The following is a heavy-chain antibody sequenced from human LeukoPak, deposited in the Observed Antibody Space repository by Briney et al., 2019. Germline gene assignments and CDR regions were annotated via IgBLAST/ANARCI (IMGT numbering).Heavy chain of an antibody. CDR2: IYPGDSDT. D-gene: IGHD1-26*01. Sequence: GESLKISCKGSGYSFTSYWIGWVRQMPGKGLEWMGIIYPGDSDTRYSPSFQGQVTISADKSISTAYLQCSSLKASDTAMYYCARNGYSGSHYEAFDIWGQGTMVTVSS. CDR1: GYSFTSYW. V-gene: IGHV5-51*01. J-gene: IGHJ3*02. CDR3: ARNGYSGSHYEAFDI.